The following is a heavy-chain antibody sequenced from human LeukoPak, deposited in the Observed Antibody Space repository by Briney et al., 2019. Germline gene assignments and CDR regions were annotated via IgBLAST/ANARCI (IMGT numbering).Heavy chain of an antibody. J-gene: IGHJ6*03. D-gene: IGHD6-13*01. V-gene: IGHV3-48*01. CDR2: ISSSSSSTI. Sequence: GGSLRLSCAASGFTFSSYSMNWVRQAPGKGLEWVSYISSSSSSTIYYADSVKGRLTISRDNAKNSLYLQMNSLRAEDTAVYYCAKDNGAAAGTHYYYYYMDVWGKGTTVTISS. CDR3: AKDNGAAAGTHYYYYYMDV. CDR1: GFTFSSYS.